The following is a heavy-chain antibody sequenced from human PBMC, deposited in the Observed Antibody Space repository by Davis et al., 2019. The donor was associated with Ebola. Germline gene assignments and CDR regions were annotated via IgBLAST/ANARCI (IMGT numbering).Heavy chain of an antibody. Sequence: SGPTLVKPTQTLTLTCTFSGFSLSTSGMGVGWIRQPPGKALEWLALIYWDDDKRYRPSLKSRLTITKDTSKNQVVLTMINMDPVDTATYYCAHRLGRFGEWNFDYWGLGTLVTASS. CDR1: GFSLSTSGMG. CDR2: IYWDDDK. CDR3: AHRLGRFGEWNFDY. D-gene: IGHD3-10*01. J-gene: IGHJ4*02. V-gene: IGHV2-5*02.